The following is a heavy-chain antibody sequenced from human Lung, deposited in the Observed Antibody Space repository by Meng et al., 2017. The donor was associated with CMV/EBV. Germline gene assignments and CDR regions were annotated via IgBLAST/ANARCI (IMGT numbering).Heavy chain of an antibody. CDR2: INPSDNTT. J-gene: IGHJ4*02. CDR3: ARDLGYSSSWYFQYYFDC. Sequence: ASXXVSXKASGYTLTNYYIHWVRQAPGQGLEWMGIINPSDNTTIYAQKFQGRVTMTRDTSTSTVYMELSSLGSDDTALYYCARDLGYSSSWYFQYYFDCWGQGTLVTVSS. V-gene: IGHV1-46*01. D-gene: IGHD6-13*01. CDR1: GYTLTNYY.